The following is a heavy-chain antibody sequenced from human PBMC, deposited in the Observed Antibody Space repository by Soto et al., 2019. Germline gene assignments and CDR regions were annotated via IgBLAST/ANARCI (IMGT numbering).Heavy chain of an antibody. CDR2: IYYSGST. CDR1: GGSISSSSYY. V-gene: IGHV4-39*01. Sequence: QLQLQESGPGLVKPSETLSLTCTVSGGSISSSSYYWGWIRQPPGKGLEWIGSIYYSGSTYYNPSLKSRVTISVDTSKNQFSLKLSSVTAADTAVYYCARPGSVTPHNWFDPWGQGTLVTVSS. J-gene: IGHJ5*02. CDR3: ARPGSVTPHNWFDP. D-gene: IGHD3-10*01.